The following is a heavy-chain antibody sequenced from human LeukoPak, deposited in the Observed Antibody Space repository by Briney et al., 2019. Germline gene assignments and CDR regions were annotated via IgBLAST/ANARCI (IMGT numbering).Heavy chain of an antibody. CDR3: ARGGDYGDFQGT. CDR2: IRNDDGFI. Sequence: GGSLTLSCAASGFTFSHYNMKWVRQAPGEGLEWISYIRNDDGFICCAHSVRGRFTISRDNAKSSLYLQMNSLGAEDTAVYYCARGGDYGDFQGTWGQGTLVTVSS. J-gene: IGHJ5*02. D-gene: IGHD4-17*01. V-gene: IGHV3-48*01. CDR1: GFTFSHYN.